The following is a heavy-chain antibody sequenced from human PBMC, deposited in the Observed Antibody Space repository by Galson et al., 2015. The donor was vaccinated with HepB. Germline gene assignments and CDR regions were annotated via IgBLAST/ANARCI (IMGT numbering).Heavy chain of an antibody. CDR1: GFTVSSSY. J-gene: IGHJ4*02. CDR3: ARAKSYYDSSGYFFDN. V-gene: IGHV3-53*01. D-gene: IGHD3-22*01. Sequence: SLRLSCAASGFTVSSSYMSWVRQAPGKGLEWVSIIYSGGNTYYADSEKGRFTISRDNSKNTLYLQMNSLRADDTAAYYCARAKSYYDSSGYFFDNWGQGTLVTVSS. CDR2: IYSGGNT.